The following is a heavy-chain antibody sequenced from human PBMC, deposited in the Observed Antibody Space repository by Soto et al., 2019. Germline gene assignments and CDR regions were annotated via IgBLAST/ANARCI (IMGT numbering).Heavy chain of an antibody. CDR3: ARELGGSYYAPVDY. J-gene: IGHJ4*02. Sequence: QVQLVQSGAEVKKPGASVKVSCKASGYTFTSYGISWVRQAPGQGLDWMGWISAYNGNTNYAQKLQGRVIMTTDTPQSSAYMELRSLRSDDTAGYYCARELGGSYYAPVDYWGQGALVTVSS. CDR1: GYTFTSYG. V-gene: IGHV1-18*01. CDR2: ISAYNGNT. D-gene: IGHD1-26*01.